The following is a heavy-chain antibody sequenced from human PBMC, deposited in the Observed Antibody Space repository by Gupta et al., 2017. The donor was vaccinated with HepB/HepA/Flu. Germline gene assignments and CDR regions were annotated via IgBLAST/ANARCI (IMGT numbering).Heavy chain of an antibody. J-gene: IGHJ4*02. D-gene: IGHD4-17*01. CDR1: SGSISPYY. V-gene: IGHV4-59*01. CDR3: ARGHDADSPYFDY. Sequence: QVQLQESGPGLVKPSETLSLNCTVSSGSISPYYWNWIRQTPGKGLEWIAYISYTGSITYNPSLRSRVTMSLDTSKKHFSLSLRSVTAADTAVYYCARGHDADSPYFDYWGQGTLVTGSS. CDR2: ISYTGSI.